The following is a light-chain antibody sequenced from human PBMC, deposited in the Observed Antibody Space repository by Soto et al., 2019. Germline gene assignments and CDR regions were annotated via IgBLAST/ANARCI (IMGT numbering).Light chain of an antibody. V-gene: IGLV2-14*02. CDR3: SSYTSSSTHV. Sequence: QSALTQPASVSGSPGQSITISCTGSVSDVGSFGPVSWYQQHPGQVPKLIIYEGNRRPSGVSSRFSGSKSGNTASLTISGLQAEDEADYYCSSYTSSSTHVFGTGTKVTVL. J-gene: IGLJ1*01. CDR2: EGN. CDR1: VSDVGSFGP.